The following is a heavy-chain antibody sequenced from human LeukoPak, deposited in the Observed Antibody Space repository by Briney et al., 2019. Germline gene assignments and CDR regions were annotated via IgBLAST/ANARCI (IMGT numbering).Heavy chain of an antibody. CDR3: ATATLVGATSSP. Sequence: ASVKVSCKASGYSFTGYYIHWVRQAPGQGLEWMGWINSNSGGTNYAQKFQGRVTMTRDTSISTAYMELSRLRSDNTAVYYCATATLVGATSSPWGQGTLVTVSS. CDR1: GYSFTGYY. D-gene: IGHD1-26*01. CDR2: INSNSGGT. V-gene: IGHV1-2*02. J-gene: IGHJ5*02.